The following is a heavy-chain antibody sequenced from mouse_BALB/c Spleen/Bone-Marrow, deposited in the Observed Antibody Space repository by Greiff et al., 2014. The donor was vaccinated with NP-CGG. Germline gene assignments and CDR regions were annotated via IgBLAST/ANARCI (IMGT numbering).Heavy chain of an antibody. Sequence: EVHLVESGPDLVKPSQSLSLTCTVTGYSITSYYSWHWIRQFPGSKLEWMGYIHYSGTTVYNPSLKSRISITRDTSNNQFFLQLNSVSTEDTATYYCARFAGTPYTMDYWGQGTSVTVSS. CDR3: ARFAGTPYTMDY. J-gene: IGHJ4*01. D-gene: IGHD4-1*01. CDR1: GYSITSYYS. V-gene: IGHV3-1*02. CDR2: IHYSGTT.